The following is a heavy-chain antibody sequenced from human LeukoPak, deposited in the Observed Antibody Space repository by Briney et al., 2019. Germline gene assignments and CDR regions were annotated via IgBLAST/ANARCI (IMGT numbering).Heavy chain of an antibody. CDR2: ISYDGSNK. Sequence: GRSLRLSCAASGFTFSSYGMHWVRQAPGKGLEWVAVISYDGSNKYYADSVEGRFTISRDNSKNTLYLQMNSLKTEDTAAYYCTTENWGSTNWDQGTLVTVSS. J-gene: IGHJ4*02. CDR3: TTENWGSTN. V-gene: IGHV3-30*03. CDR1: GFTFSSYG. D-gene: IGHD3-16*01.